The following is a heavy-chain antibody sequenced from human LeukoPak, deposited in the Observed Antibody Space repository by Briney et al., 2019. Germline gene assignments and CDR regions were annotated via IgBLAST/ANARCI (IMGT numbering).Heavy chain of an antibody. J-gene: IGHJ3*02. CDR3: ARPPLYCSGGSCYSHAFDI. Sequence: ASVKVSCKASGYTFTGYYMHWVRQAPGQGLEWMGWINPNSGGTNYAQKFQGRVTMTRDTSISTAYMELSRLRSDDTAVYYCARPPLYCSGGSCYSHAFDIWGQGTMVTVSS. CDR1: GYTFTGYY. V-gene: IGHV1-2*02. D-gene: IGHD2-15*01. CDR2: INPNSGGT.